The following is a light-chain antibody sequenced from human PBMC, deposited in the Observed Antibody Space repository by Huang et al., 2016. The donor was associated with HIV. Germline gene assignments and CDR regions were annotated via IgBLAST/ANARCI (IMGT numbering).Light chain of an antibody. J-gene: IGKJ5*01. Sequence: DIVMTQSPDSLSVSPGERATIDCKSSQSLLYSLNNKNYLAWFQQKPGGPPKLLLYWASKRKYGIRERFSGSGSGTDVTLTINNLQPEYVATYYCQQYYQNPQTFGQGT. CDR1: QSLLYSLNNKNY. CDR3: QQYYQNPQT. CDR2: WAS. V-gene: IGKV4-1*01.